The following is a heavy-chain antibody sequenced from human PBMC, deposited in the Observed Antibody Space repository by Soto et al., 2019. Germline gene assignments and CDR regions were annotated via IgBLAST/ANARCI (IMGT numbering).Heavy chain of an antibody. J-gene: IGHJ4*02. D-gene: IGHD1-1*01. CDR3: ARVSIALAWSTTPFDY. V-gene: IGHV1-18*01. CDR1: GYTFTTYG. Sequence: ASVKVSCKASGYTFTTYGITWVRQAPGQGLEWMGWISADTGKTYYAQKVQGRVTMTTDTSTTTAYLDLRSLRSDDTAVYYCARVSIALAWSTTPFDYWSQGTPVTGSS. CDR2: ISADTGKT.